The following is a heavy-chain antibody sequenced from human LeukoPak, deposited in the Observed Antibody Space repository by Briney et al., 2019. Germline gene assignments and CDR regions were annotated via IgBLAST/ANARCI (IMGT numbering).Heavy chain of an antibody. J-gene: IGHJ6*03. Sequence: SETLSLTCTVSGGSISSRPYYWGWVRQSPGKGPEWIGTISYSGTTYYNPSLKSRVTISLDTSKNQFSLKLSSVTAADTAIYYCARDFSSSSSVYYYYYMDVWGKGTTVTVSS. CDR1: GGSISSRPYY. D-gene: IGHD6-6*01. CDR3: ARDFSSSSSVYYYYYMDV. CDR2: ISYSGTT. V-gene: IGHV4-39*07.